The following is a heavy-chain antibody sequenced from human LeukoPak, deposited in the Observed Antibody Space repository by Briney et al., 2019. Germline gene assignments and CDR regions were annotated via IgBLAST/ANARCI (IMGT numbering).Heavy chain of an antibody. CDR1: GGSFSGYY. D-gene: IGHD3-3*01. CDR3: ASQMARGYDFWSGYFTGGNYGMDV. CDR2: INHSGST. V-gene: IGHV4-34*01. Sequence: TSETLSLTCAVYGGSFSGYYWSWIRQPPGKGLEWIGEINHSGSTNYNPSLKSRVTISVDTSKNQFSLKLSSVTAADTAVYYCASQMARGYDFWSGYFTGGNYGMDVWGQGTTVTVSS. J-gene: IGHJ6*02.